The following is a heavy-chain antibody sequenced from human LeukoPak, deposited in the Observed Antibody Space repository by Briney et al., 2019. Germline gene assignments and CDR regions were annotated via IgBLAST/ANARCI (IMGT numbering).Heavy chain of an antibody. D-gene: IGHD1-7*01. Sequence: SETLSLTCTVSGDSFSTFSWSWIRQPAGKGLEWIGRIYTSVATNYNHSLRGRVTMSIATSKNQFSMKLSSVTAADTAVYYCARVHWNYDGLAWFDPWGQGTLVIVSS. CDR2: IYTSVAT. CDR3: ARVHWNYDGLAWFDP. V-gene: IGHV4-4*07. CDR1: GDSFSTFS. J-gene: IGHJ5*02.